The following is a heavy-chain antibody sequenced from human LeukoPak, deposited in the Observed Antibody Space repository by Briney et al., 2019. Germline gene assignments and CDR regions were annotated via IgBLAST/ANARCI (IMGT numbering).Heavy chain of an antibody. V-gene: IGHV1-2*02. CDR1: GYTFTGYY. CDR2: INPNSGGT. D-gene: IGHD3-22*01. Sequence: ASVKVSCKASGYTFTGYYMHWVRQAPGQGLEWMGWINPNSGGTNYAQKFQGRVTMTRDTSISTAYMELSRLRSDDTAVYYCARDYGGYDSSGYYYAYFDYWGQGTLVTVSS. CDR3: ARDYGGYDSSGYYYAYFDY. J-gene: IGHJ4*02.